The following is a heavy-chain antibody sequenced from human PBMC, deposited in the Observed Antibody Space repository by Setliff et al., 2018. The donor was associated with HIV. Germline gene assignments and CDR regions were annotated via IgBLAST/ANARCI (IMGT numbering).Heavy chain of an antibody. CDR1: GGSFSGYY. D-gene: IGHD6-25*01. CDR2: INHSGST. V-gene: IGHV4-34*01. Sequence: PSETLSLTCAVYGGSFSGYYWSWIRQPPGKGLEWIGEINHSGSTNYNPSLKSRVTISVDTSKSLFSLKLGSVTAADTAVYYCAREARGPGFDYWGQGTLVTVSS. J-gene: IGHJ4*02. CDR3: AREARGPGFDY.